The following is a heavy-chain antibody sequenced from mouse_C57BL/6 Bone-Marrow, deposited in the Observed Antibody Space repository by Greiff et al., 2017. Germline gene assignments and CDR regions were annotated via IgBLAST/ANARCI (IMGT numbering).Heavy chain of an antibody. CDR2: ISDGGSYT. Sequence: EVKLVESGGGLVKPGGSLKLSCAASGFTFSSYAMSWVRQTPEQRLEWVATISDGGSYTYYPDNVKGRFTISRDNAKNNLYLQMSQLKSEDTAMYYCARQVLTGTVADGGQGTLVTVTA. CDR1: GFTFSSYA. CDR3: ARQVLTGTVAD. J-gene: IGHJ3*01. V-gene: IGHV5-4*03. D-gene: IGHD4-1*01.